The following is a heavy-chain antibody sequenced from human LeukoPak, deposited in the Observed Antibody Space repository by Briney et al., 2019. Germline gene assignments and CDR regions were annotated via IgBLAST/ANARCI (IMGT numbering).Heavy chain of an antibody. D-gene: IGHD3-22*01. CDR3: AKGFRRPYDSSGYYFDY. J-gene: IGHJ4*02. CDR1: GFTFSSYW. Sequence: QPGGSLRLSCAASGFTFSSYWMHWVRQAPGKGLEWVAVISYDGSNKYYADSVKGRFTISRDNSKNTLYLQMNSLRAEDTAVYYCAKGFRRPYDSSGYYFDYWGQGTLVTVSS. CDR2: ISYDGSNK. V-gene: IGHV3-30*18.